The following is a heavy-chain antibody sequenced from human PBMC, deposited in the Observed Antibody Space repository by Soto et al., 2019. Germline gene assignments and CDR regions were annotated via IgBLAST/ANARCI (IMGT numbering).Heavy chain of an antibody. CDR2: IIPILGIA. V-gene: IGHV1-69*02. CDR3: ASDLGSSGYHPQSFDY. Sequence: QVQLVQSGAEVKKPGSSVKVSCKASGGTFSSYTISWVRQAPGQGLEWMGRIIPILGIANYAQKFQGRVTITGDKFTRPTYMGLSSLRSEGTAILYCASDLGSSGYHPQSFDYWGQGTLVTVSS. D-gene: IGHD3-22*01. CDR1: GGTFSSYT. J-gene: IGHJ4*02.